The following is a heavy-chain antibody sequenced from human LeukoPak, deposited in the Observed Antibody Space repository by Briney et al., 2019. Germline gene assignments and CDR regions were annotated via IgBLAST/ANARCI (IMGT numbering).Heavy chain of an antibody. CDR2: INHSGST. J-gene: IGHJ3*02. D-gene: IGHD2-15*01. CDR3: ARDWVGIVAFDI. V-gene: IGHV4-34*01. Sequence: SETLSLTCAVYGGSFSGYYWSWIRQPPGKGLEWIGEINHSGSTNYNPSLKSRVTISVDTSKNQFSLKLSSVTAADTAVYYCARDWVGIVAFDIWGQGTMVTVSS. CDR1: GGSFSGYY.